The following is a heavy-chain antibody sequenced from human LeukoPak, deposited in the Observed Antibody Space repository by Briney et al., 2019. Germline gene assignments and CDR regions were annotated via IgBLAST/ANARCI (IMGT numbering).Heavy chain of an antibody. D-gene: IGHD4-17*01. V-gene: IGHV1-18*01. J-gene: IGHJ6*02. CDR3: ARRIYGGYYYYGMDV. CDR1: GYTFTSYG. CDR2: ISAYNGNT. Sequence: ASVKVSCKASGYTFTSYGISWVRQAPGQGLEWMGWISAYNGNTNYAQKLQGRVTMTTDTSTSTAYMELRSLRSEDTAVYYCARRIYGGYYYYGMDVWGQGTTVTVSS.